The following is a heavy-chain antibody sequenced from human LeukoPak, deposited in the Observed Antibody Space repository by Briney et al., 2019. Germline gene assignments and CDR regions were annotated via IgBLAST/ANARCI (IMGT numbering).Heavy chain of an antibody. Sequence: SETLSLTCTVSGGSISSGGYYWSWIRQPPGKGLEWIGYIYHSGSTYYNPSLKSRVTISVDRSKNQFSLKLSSVTAADTAMYYCVRARTGVSHFDYWGRGTLVTVSS. CDR2: IYHSGST. D-gene: IGHD1-1*01. J-gene: IGHJ4*02. CDR1: GGSISSGGYY. CDR3: VRARTGVSHFDY. V-gene: IGHV4-30-2*01.